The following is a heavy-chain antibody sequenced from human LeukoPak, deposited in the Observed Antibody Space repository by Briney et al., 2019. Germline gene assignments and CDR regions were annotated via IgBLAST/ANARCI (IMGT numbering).Heavy chain of an antibody. V-gene: IGHV4-30-2*01. Sequence: SETLSLTCAVSGGSLSSGGYSWSWIRQPPGEGLEWIGYIYHSGSTYYNPSLKSRVTISVDRSKNQFSLKLSSVTAADTAVYYCAREDPYDAFDSWGQGTMVTVSS. J-gene: IGHJ3*02. CDR2: IYHSGST. CDR3: AREDPYDAFDS. CDR1: GGSLSSGGYS.